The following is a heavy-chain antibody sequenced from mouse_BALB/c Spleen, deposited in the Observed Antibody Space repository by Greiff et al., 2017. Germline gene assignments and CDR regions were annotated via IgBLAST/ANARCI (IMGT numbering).Heavy chain of an antibody. CDR3: APITTVVAPFDY. V-gene: IGHV1-4*01. D-gene: IGHD1-1*01. CDR1: GYTFTSYT. J-gene: IGHJ2*01. CDR2: INPSSGYT. Sequence: VQGVESGAELARPGASVKMSCKASGYTFTSYTMHWVKQRPGQGLEWIGYINPSSGYTNYNQKFKDKATLTADKSSSTAYMQLSSLTSEDSAVYYCAPITTVVAPFDYWGQGTTLTVSS.